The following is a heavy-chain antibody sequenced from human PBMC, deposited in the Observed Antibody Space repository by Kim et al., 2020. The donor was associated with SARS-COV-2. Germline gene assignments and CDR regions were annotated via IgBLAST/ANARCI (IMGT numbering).Heavy chain of an antibody. CDR2: IYSGGST. V-gene: IGHV3-66*01. J-gene: IGHJ4*02. D-gene: IGHD1-26*01. Sequence: GGSLRLSCAASGFTVSSNYMSWVRQAPGKGLEWVSVIYSGGSTYYADSVKGRFTISRDNSKNTLYLQMNSLRAEDTAVYYCARDLGQCIVGATGCSTRDYWGQGTLVTVSS. CDR1: GFTVSSNY. CDR3: ARDLGQCIVGATGCSTRDY.